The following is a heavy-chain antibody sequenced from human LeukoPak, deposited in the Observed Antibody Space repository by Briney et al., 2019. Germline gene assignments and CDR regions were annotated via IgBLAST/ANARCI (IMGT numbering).Heavy chain of an antibody. CDR1: GFTFSSYS. D-gene: IGHD4-23*01. V-gene: IGHV3-48*02. J-gene: IGHJ4*02. Sequence: GGSLRLSCAASGFTFSSYSMNWVRQAPGKGLEWVSFITTTSSTIYYADSVKGRFTISRDNAKNSLFLQMNSLGDDDTAVYYCARDRYGGSFDYWGQGTPVTVSS. CDR2: ITTTSSTI. CDR3: ARDRYGGSFDY.